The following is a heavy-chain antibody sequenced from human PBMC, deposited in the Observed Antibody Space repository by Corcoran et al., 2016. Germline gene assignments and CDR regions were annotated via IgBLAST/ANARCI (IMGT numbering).Heavy chain of an antibody. CDR2: TYYRSKWYN. J-gene: IGHJ5*01. V-gene: IGHV6-1*01. CDR1: GDSVSSNSAT. Sequence: QVQLQQSGPGLVKPSQTLSLTCVISGDSVSSNSATWNWIRKSPSRGLEWLGRTYYRSKWYNEYAVSMKGRITISHDPSKNPFSLQLTSVTPEYTAVHYCAREPPSALSAFDSCGHGSFFNVSA. D-gene: IGHD1-26*01. CDR3: AREPPSALSAFDS.